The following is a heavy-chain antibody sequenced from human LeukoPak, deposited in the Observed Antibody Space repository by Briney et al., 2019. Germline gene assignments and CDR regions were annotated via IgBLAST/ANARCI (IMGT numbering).Heavy chain of an antibody. CDR2: INHSGST. J-gene: IGHJ4*02. CDR3: ARTTFGEFVDY. CDR1: GGSFSGYY. V-gene: IGHV4-34*01. D-gene: IGHD3-10*01. Sequence: SETLSLTCAVYGGSFSGYYWSWIRQPPGKGLEWIGEINHSGSTNYNPSLKSRVTISVDTSKNQFSLKQSSVTAADTAVYYCARTTFGEFVDYWGQGTLVTVSS.